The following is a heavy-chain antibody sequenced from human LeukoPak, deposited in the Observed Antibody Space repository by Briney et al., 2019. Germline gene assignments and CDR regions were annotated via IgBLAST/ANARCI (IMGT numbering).Heavy chain of an antibody. CDR2: IYYSGST. D-gene: IGHD6-6*01. CDR1: GGSISSSSYY. CDR3: ARGATYSSSSGDFDY. V-gene: IGHV4-39*07. Sequence: SETLSLTCTVSGGSISSSSYYWGWIRQPQGKGLEWIGSIYYSGSTYYNPSLKSRVTISVDTSKNQFSLKLSSVTAADTAVYYCARGATYSSSSGDFDYWGQGTLVTVSS. J-gene: IGHJ4*02.